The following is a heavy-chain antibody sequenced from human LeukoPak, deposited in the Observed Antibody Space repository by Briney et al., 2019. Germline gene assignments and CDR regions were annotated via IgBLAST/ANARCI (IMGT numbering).Heavy chain of an antibody. Sequence: GGSLRLSCAASGFTLSNYWMYWVRQAPGKGLEWVSAISGSGGSTYYADSVKGRFTISRDNSKNTLYLQMNSLRAEDTAVYYCAKDPVPYFDSSGYYPSWGQGTLVTVSS. D-gene: IGHD3-22*01. CDR2: ISGSGGST. CDR3: AKDPVPYFDSSGYYPS. V-gene: IGHV3-23*01. J-gene: IGHJ4*02. CDR1: GFTLSNYW.